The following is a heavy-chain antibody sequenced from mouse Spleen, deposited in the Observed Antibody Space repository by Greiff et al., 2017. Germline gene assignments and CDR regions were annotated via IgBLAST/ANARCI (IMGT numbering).Heavy chain of an antibody. CDR2: IYPRSGNT. V-gene: IGHV1-81*01. CDR1: GYTFTSYG. CDR3: ARKVITTVVEYFDV. J-gene: IGHJ1*01. Sequence: QVQLKESGAELARPGASVKLSCKASGYTFTSYGISWVKQRTGQGLEWIGEIYPRSGNTYYNEKFKGKATLTADKSSSTAYMELRSLTSEDSAVYFCARKVITTVVEYFDVWGAGTTVTVSS. D-gene: IGHD1-1*01.